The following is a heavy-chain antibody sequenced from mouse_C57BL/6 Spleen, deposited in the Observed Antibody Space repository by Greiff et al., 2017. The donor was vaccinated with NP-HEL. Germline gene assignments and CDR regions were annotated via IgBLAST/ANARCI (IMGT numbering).Heavy chain of an antibody. J-gene: IGHJ4*01. CDR1: GYSITSGYY. Sequence: EVQLQESGPGLVKPSQSLSLTCSVTGYSITSGYYWNWIRQFPGNKLEWMGYISYDGSNNYNPSLKNRISITRDTSKNQFFLKLNSVTTEDTATYYCARRVYGYDDAMDYWGQGTSVTVSS. D-gene: IGHD2-2*01. V-gene: IGHV3-6*01. CDR2: ISYDGSN. CDR3: ARRVYGYDDAMDY.